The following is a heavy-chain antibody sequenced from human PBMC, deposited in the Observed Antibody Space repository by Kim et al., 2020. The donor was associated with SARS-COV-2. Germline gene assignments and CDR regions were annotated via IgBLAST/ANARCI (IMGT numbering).Heavy chain of an antibody. D-gene: IGHD3-16*02. CDR3: ATDHPYRQSWFDP. Sequence: IYAQKFQGRVTMTEDTSTDTAYMELSSLRSEDTAVYYCATDHPYRQSWFDPWGQGTLVTVSS. J-gene: IGHJ5*02. V-gene: IGHV1-24*01.